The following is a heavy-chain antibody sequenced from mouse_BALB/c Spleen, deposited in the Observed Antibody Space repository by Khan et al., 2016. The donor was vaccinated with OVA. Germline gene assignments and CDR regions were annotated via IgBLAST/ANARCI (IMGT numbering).Heavy chain of an antibody. CDR2: INTYTGEP. CDR1: GYTFTTYG. CDR3: ARVGYSGTMNY. J-gene: IGHJ4*01. Sequence: LVESGPELKKPGVTVKISCKASGYTFTTYGMNWVKQAPEKGLKWMGWINTYTGEPTYVDDFKGRFAFSLETSDSTAYLQINNLKNEDTATYFCARVGYSGTMNYWGQGTSVTVSS. V-gene: IGHV9-3-1*01. D-gene: IGHD2-14*01.